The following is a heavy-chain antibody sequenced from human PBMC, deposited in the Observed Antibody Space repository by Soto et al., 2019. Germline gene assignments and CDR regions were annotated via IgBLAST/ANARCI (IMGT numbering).Heavy chain of an antibody. CDR2: IIPIFGRA. D-gene: IGHD2-21*01. V-gene: IGHV1-69*01. Sequence: QVQLVQSGAEVKKPGSSVKVSCKASGGTLSSFAISWVRQAPGQGLEWMGGIIPIFGRANYAQKFQGRVTITADDATSTAYMELSSLRSEDTAVYDCARAGDGYNSRAGDYWGQGTLVTVSS. CDR1: GGTLSSFA. CDR3: ARAGDGYNSRAGDY. J-gene: IGHJ4*02.